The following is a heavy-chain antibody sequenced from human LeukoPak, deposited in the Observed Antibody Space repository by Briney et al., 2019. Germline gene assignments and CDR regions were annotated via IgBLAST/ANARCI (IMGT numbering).Heavy chain of an antibody. D-gene: IGHD5-24*01. V-gene: IGHV3-21*01. CDR1: GYPFSSYE. CDR2: ISSSSNYI. J-gene: IGHJ4*02. Sequence: PGGSLRLSCAGSGYPFSSYEMNWVRQAPGKGLEWVSSISSSSNYIYYADSVKGRFTISRDNAKNSLYLQMDSLRAEDTAVYYCARDKRQERWPDYWDQGTLVTVSS. CDR3: ARDKRQERWPDY.